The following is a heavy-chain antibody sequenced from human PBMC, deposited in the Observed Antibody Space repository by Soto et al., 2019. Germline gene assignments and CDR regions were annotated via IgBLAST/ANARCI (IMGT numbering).Heavy chain of an antibody. CDR1: GGTFSSYG. D-gene: IGHD2-21*02. CDR2: IIPIFGTA. J-gene: IGHJ4*02. CDR3: ARAGCGGDCSLDF. V-gene: IGHV1-69*01. Sequence: VKVSCKASGGTFSSYGISWVRQAPGQGLEWMGGIIPIFGTANYAQKFQGRVTITADESTSTAYMELSSLRSEDTAVYYCARAGCGGDCSLDFWGQGTLVTVSS.